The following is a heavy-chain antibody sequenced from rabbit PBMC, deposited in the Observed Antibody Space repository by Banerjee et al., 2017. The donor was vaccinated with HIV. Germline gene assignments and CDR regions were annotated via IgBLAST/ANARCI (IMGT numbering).Heavy chain of an antibody. Sequence: QEQLEESGGDLVKPEGSLTLTCTASGFSFSSSYYMCWVHQAPGKGLEWIACIYAGSSGYTHYASWAKGRFTISKTSSTTVTLQMTSLTAADTATYFCARADYSSGWGAYYYFILWGQGTLVTVS. CDR2: IYAGSSGYT. J-gene: IGHJ4*01. CDR1: GFSFSSSYY. D-gene: IGHD4-1*01. CDR3: ARADYSSGWGAYYYFIL. V-gene: IGHV1S45*01.